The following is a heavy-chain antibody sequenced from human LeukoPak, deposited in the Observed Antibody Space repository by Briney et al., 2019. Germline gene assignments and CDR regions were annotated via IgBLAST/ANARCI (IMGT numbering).Heavy chain of an antibody. CDR1: GGSFSGYY. J-gene: IGHJ4*02. CDR2: INHSGST. D-gene: IGHD5-18*01. V-gene: IGHV4-34*01. Sequence: SETLSLTCAVYGGSFSGYYWSWLRQPPGKCLEGLGEINHSGSTNYTPSLKRRVTISVDTSKNQFSLKLSSVPAADTAVYYCARDRSGIQLWNKAYYFDYWGQGTLVTVSS. CDR3: ARDRSGIQLWNKAYYFDY.